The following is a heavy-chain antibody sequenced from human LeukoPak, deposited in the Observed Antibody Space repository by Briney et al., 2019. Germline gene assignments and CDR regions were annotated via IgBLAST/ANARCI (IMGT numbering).Heavy chain of an antibody. D-gene: IGHD4-23*01. V-gene: IGHV4-39*07. J-gene: IGHJ4*02. CDR1: GGSISSSSYY. CDR3: ARTDYGGNSGFDY. CDR2: IYYSGST. Sequence: PSETLSLTCTVSGGSISSSSYYWGWIRQPPGKGLEWIGSIYYSGSTYYNPSLKSRVTISVDTSKHQFSLKLSSVTAADTAVYYCARTDYGGNSGFDYWGQGTLVTVSS.